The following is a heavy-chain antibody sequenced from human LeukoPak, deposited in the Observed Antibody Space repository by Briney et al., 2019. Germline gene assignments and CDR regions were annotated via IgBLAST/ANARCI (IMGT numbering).Heavy chain of an antibody. CDR1: GYTFTGYY. CDR2: INPNSGGT. CDR3: ARPGRVRDGYNHDY. V-gene: IGHV1-2*02. J-gene: IGHJ4*02. Sequence: ASVKVSCKASGYTFTGYYMQWLRQAPGQGLEWMGWINPNSGGTNYAQKFQGRVTMTRDTSISTAYMELSRLRSDDTAVYYCARPGRVRDGYNHDYWGQGTLVTVSS. D-gene: IGHD5-24*01.